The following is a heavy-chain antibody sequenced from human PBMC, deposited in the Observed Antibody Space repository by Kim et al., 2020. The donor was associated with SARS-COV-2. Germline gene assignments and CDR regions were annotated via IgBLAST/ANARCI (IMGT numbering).Heavy chain of an antibody. CDR2: INHSGST. Sequence: SETLSLTCAVYGGSFSGYYWSWIRQPPGKGLEWIGEINHSGSTNYNPSLKSRVTISVDTSKNQFSLKLSSVTAADTAVYYCARAKGTSLVRRSDLAWFDPWGQGTLVTVSS. J-gene: IGHJ5*02. V-gene: IGHV4-34*01. CDR3: ARAKGTSLVRRSDLAWFDP. CDR1: GGSFSGYY. D-gene: IGHD3-9*01.